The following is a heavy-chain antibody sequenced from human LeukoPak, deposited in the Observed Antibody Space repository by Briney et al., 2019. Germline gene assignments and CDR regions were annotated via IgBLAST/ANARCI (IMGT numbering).Heavy chain of an antibody. CDR3: AREEINSGYYYEDY. CDR2: ISAYNGNT. J-gene: IGHJ4*02. D-gene: IGHD3-22*01. V-gene: IGHV1-18*01. Sequence: ASVKVSCKASGYTFTSYGISWVRQAPGQGLEWMGWISAYNGNTNYAQKLQGRVTMTTDTSTSTAYMELRSLRSDDTAVYYCAREEINSGYYYEDYWGQGTLVTVSS. CDR1: GYTFTSYG.